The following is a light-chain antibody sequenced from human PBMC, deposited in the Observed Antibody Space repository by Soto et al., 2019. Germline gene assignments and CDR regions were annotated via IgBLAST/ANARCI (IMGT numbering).Light chain of an antibody. CDR2: HAS. V-gene: IGKV3-20*01. CDR1: QSVSSAY. CDR3: QQYGNSIVT. Sequence: EMVLTQSPGTLSLSPGDRATLSCRARQSVSSAYLAWYQQKPGQAPRHLIYHASSRATCIPDRFSGSGSGTDFTLSISRLEPEDFAIYYCQQYGNSIVTFGGGTKVEI. J-gene: IGKJ4*01.